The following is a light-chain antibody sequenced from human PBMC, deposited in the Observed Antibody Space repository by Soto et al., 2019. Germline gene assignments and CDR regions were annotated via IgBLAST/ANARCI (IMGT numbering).Light chain of an antibody. CDR2: GAS. CDR1: QSVSSSY. CDR3: QQRSNWLRT. V-gene: IGKV3D-20*02. J-gene: IGKJ5*01. Sequence: EIVLTQSPGTLSLSPGERATLSCRASQSVSSSYLAWYQQKPGQAPRLLIYGASSRATGIPDRFRGSGSGTDFTLTINRLEPEDFALYHCQQRSNWLRTFGQGTRLEIK.